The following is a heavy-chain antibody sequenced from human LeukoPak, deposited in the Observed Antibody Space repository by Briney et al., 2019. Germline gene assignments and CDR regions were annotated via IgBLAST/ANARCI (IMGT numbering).Heavy chain of an antibody. CDR2: INGNGGST. V-gene: IGHV3-20*04. J-gene: IGHJ4*02. CDR1: GFTFDNYG. Sequence: GGSLRLSCAASGFTFDNYGMSWVRQVPGKGLEWVSSINGNGGSTAYADSVKGRFTISRDNAKNSLYPQMNSLRAEDTAFYYCARHDFWSGFKGGDYWGQGTLVTVSS. D-gene: IGHD3-3*01. CDR3: ARHDFWSGFKGGDY.